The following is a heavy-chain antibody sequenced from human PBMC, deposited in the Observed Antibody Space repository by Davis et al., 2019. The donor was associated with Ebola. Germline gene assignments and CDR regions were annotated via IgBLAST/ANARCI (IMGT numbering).Heavy chain of an antibody. CDR1: GFTFSSYS. CDR2: ISSSSSYI. J-gene: IGHJ4*02. D-gene: IGHD1-26*01. Sequence: GGSLRLSCAASGFTFSSYSMNWVRQAPGMGLEWVSSISSSSSYIYYADSVKGRFTISRDNAKNSLYLQMNSLRAEDTAVYYCARASGSYYFDYWGQGTLVTVSS. V-gene: IGHV3-21*01. CDR3: ARASGSYYFDY.